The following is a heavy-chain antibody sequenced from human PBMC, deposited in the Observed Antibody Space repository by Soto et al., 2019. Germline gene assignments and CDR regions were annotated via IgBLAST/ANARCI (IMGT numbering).Heavy chain of an antibody. Sequence: EVQLVESGGGLVQPGGSLRLSCAASGFSFTNIWMYWVRQAPGKGLVWVARINEDGSMTSHADSVRGRFTISRDNAKNSLYLQLNSLSADATAVYYCVTGFRWGQGTLVTVSS. CDR1: GFSFTNIW. CDR3: VTGFR. CDR2: INEDGSMT. V-gene: IGHV3-74*01. J-gene: IGHJ4*02.